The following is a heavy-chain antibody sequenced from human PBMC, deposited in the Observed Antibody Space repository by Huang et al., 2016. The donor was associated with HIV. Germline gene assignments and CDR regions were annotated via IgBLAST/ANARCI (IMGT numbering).Heavy chain of an antibody. CDR1: GFTFSSYA. Sequence: EVQLVESGGGLVQPGGSLRLSCAASGFTFSSYAMHWVRQAPGKGLEYVSAISSNGGSTDYADSVKGRFTISRDNSKNTLYLQMGSLRAEDMAVYYCARTGIAAAGTYFDYWGQGTLVTVSS. D-gene: IGHD6-13*01. V-gene: IGHV3-64*07. CDR3: ARTGIAAAGTYFDY. CDR2: ISSNGGST. J-gene: IGHJ4*02.